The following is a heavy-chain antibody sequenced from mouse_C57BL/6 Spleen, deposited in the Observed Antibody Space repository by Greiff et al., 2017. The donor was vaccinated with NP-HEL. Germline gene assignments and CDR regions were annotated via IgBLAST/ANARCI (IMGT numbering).Heavy chain of an antibody. CDR2: INPSSGYT. D-gene: IGHD1-3*01. Sequence: QVQLQQSGAELARPGASVKLSCKASGYTFTSYTMHWVKQRPGQGLEWIGYINPSSGYTKYNQKFKDKATLTADKSSSTAYMQLSSLTSEDSAVYYCARHLITSYYAMDYWGQGTSVTVSS. CDR3: ARHLITSYYAMDY. CDR1: GYTFTSYT. V-gene: IGHV1-4*01. J-gene: IGHJ4*01.